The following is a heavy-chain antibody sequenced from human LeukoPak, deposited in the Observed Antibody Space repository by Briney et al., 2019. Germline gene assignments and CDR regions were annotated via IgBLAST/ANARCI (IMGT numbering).Heavy chain of an antibody. J-gene: IGHJ6*02. CDR2: VSANGASA. D-gene: IGHD3-3*01. CDR3: ARKRRFGNYYYYGMDV. V-gene: IGHV3-23*01. Sequence: GGSLRLSCAASGFTFSSYAVGWVRQTPGKGLEWVSGVSANGASASYADSVKGRFTISRDNSNNTLFLEMSSLRVEDSAVYYCARKRRFGNYYYYGMDVWGQGTTVTISS. CDR1: GFTFSSYA.